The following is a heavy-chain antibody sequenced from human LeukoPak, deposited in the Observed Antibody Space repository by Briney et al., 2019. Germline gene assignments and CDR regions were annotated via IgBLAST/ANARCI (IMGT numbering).Heavy chain of an antibody. D-gene: IGHD4-17*01. Sequence: GGSLRLSCAASGFTFSSYEMNWVRQAPGKGLEWVSYISSSGSTIYYADSVKGRFTISRDNAKNSLYLQMSSLRAEDTAVYYCARGWWFDYGEDYWVQGTLVTVSS. CDR2: ISSSGSTI. V-gene: IGHV3-48*03. CDR3: ARGWWFDYGEDY. J-gene: IGHJ4*02. CDR1: GFTFSSYE.